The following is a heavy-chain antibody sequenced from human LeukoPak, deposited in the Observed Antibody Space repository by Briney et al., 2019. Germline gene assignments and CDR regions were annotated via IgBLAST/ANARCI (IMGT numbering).Heavy chain of an antibody. J-gene: IGHJ5*02. CDR2: VDPEDGET. CDR3: TIVGLDYYDTSGYPS. D-gene: IGHD3-22*01. V-gene: IGHV1-69-2*01. Sequence: GATVKISCKASGYSFTDYFLHWVQQAPGKGLEWMGRVDPEDGETIYAEKFQGRVAITAETSRDTAYMELSSLRSEDTAVYYCTIVGLDYYDTSGYPSWGQGTLVTVSS. CDR1: GYSFTDYF.